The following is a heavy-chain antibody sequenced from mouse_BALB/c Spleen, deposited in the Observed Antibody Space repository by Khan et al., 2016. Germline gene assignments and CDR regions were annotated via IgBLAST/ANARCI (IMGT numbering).Heavy chain of an antibody. V-gene: IGHV5-12-1*01. CDR1: GFAFSSYD. CDR2: ISSGGGST. CDR3: ARQRDGNYYYYAMDY. D-gene: IGHD2-1*01. J-gene: IGHJ4*01. Sequence: EVELVESGGGLVKPGGSLKLSCAASGFAFSSYDMSWVRQTPEKRLEWVAYISSGGGSTYYPDTVKGRFTFTRDHAKNTSYLQMSSLKSEYTDMYYCARQRDGNYYYYAMDYWGQGTSVTVSS.